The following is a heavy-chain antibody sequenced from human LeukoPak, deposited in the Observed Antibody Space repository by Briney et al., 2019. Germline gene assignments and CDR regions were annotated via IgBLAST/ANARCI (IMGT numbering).Heavy chain of an antibody. CDR2: IYYSGST. V-gene: IGHV4-39*07. J-gene: IGHJ4*02. CDR3: ARVVARSGYYYETPYFDY. CDR1: GGSISSSSYY. Sequence: ASETLSLTCTVSGGSISSSSYYWGWIRQPPGKGLEWIGSIYYSGSTYYNPSLKSRVTISVDTSKNQFSLKLSSVTAADTAVYYCARVVARSGYYYETPYFDYWGQGTLVTVSS. D-gene: IGHD3-22*01.